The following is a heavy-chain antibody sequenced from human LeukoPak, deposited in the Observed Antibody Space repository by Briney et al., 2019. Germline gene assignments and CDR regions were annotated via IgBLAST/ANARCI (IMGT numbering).Heavy chain of an antibody. J-gene: IGHJ4*02. CDR2: INPSGGST. CDR1: GYTFTSYY. Sequence: ASVKVSCKASGYTFTSYYMHWVRQAPGQGLEWMGIINPSGGSTSYAQKFQGRVTMTRDTSISTAYMELSRLRSDDTAVYYCARAMVRGVIIHYWGQGTLVTVSS. V-gene: IGHV1-46*01. D-gene: IGHD3-10*01. CDR3: ARAMVRGVIIHY.